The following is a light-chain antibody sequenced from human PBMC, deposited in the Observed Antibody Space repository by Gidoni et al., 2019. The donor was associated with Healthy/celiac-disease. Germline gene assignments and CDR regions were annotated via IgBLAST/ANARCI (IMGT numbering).Light chain of an antibody. CDR1: QSISSY. J-gene: IGKJ4*01. V-gene: IGKV1-39*01. Sequence: DIQMTQSPSSLSASVGDRVTITCRASQSISSYLNWYQQKPGKAPKLLIYAASSLQSGVPSRFSGSGSETDFTLTISSLQPEDFATYYCQQSYSTLFFGGGTKVEIK. CDR3: QQSYSTLF. CDR2: AAS.